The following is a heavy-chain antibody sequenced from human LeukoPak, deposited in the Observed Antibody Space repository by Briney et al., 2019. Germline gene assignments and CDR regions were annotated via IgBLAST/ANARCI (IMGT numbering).Heavy chain of an antibody. CDR3: ATFFYSSGWLN. CDR1: GGSFSGYY. D-gene: IGHD6-19*01. J-gene: IGHJ4*02. V-gene: IGHV4-34*01. Sequence: SETLSLTCAVYGGSFSGYYWSWIRQPPGKGLEWIGEINHSGSTNYNPSLKSRVTISVDRSKNQFSLKLSSVTAADTAVYYCATFFYSSGWLNWGQGTLVTVSS. CDR2: INHSGST.